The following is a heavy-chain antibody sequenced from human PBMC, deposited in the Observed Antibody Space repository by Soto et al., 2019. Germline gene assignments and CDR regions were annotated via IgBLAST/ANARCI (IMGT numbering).Heavy chain of an antibody. CDR1: GGSISSYY. J-gene: IGHJ6*03. V-gene: IGHV4-59*01. CDR3: ARVPRGQLVNYYYCMDV. Sequence: SETLSLTCSVAGGSISSYYWSWIRQPPGKGLEWIGYIYYSGSTNYNPSLKSRVTISVDTSKNQFSLKLSSVTAADTAVYYCARVPRGQLVNYYYCMDVWGKGTTVTVSS. CDR2: IYYSGST. D-gene: IGHD6-13*01.